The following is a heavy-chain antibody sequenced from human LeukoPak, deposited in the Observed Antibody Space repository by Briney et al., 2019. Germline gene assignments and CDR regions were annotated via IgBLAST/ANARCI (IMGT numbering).Heavy chain of an antibody. CDR1: GFTVSSNY. Sequence: GGSLRLSCAASGFTVSSNYMSWVRQAPGKGLEWVSVIYSGGSTYYADSVKGRFTISRDNSKNTLYLQMNSLRAEDTAVYYCARGLGSFYGGEFDYWGQGTLVTVSS. CDR3: ARGLGSFYGGEFDY. CDR2: IYSGGST. V-gene: IGHV3-66*01. J-gene: IGHJ4*02. D-gene: IGHD4-23*01.